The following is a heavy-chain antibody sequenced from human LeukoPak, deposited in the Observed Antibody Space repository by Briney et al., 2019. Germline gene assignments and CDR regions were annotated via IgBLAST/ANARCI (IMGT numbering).Heavy chain of an antibody. V-gene: IGHV3-7*01. CDR1: GFTFGTYW. Sequence: GGSLRLSCAASGFTFGTYWMTWVRQVPGKGLEWVANIKQDGSERYYVDSVKGRFTISRDNAKNSLYLQMNSLRAEDTAVYYCARVSGWSTHWFDPWGQGTLVTVSS. D-gene: IGHD3-22*01. CDR3: ARVSGWSTHWFDP. J-gene: IGHJ5*02. CDR2: IKQDGSER.